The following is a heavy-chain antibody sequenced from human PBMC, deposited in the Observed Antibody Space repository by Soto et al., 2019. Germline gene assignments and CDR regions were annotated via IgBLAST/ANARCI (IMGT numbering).Heavy chain of an antibody. V-gene: IGHV4-34*01. CDR2: INHSGST. Sequence: SETLSLTCAVYGGSFSGYYWSWIRQPPGKGLEWIGEINHSGSTNYNPSLKSRVTISVDTSKNQFSLKLSSVTAADTAVYYCASRVYYYYGMDVWGQGTTVTVSS. CDR1: GGSFSGYY. CDR3: ASRVYYYYGMDV. D-gene: IGHD3-10*01. J-gene: IGHJ6*02.